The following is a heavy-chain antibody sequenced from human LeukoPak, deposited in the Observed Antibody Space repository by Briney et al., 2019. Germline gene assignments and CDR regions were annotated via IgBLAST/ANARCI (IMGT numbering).Heavy chain of an antibody. D-gene: IGHD3-22*01. V-gene: IGHV3-30*18. J-gene: IGHJ4*02. CDR3: AKPEYYYDSSGYQKYYFDY. CDR2: ISHDGSNK. CDR1: GFTLSSHG. Sequence: GGSLRLSRAASGFTLSSHGMQRVRQAPGKGLEWVAVISHDGSNKYHADSVKGRFTLSRDNSKNTLYLQMNSLGAEDTAVYYCAKPEYYYDSSGYQKYYFDYWGQGTLVTVSS.